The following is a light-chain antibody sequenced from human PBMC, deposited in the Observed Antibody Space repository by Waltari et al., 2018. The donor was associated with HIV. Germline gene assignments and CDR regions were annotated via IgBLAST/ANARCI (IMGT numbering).Light chain of an antibody. CDR3: NSYGGNINFT. CDR1: SAAPAVYNY. CDR2: EVI. Sequence: QSALTQPPSPSGSPGRPAPFPSLGISAAPAVYNYIPWYQQHPGKAPKLIIYEVIKRPSGVPDRFSGSKSGNTASLTVSGLQAEDEAEYYCNSYGGNINFTFGGGTKLTVL. J-gene: IGLJ2*01. V-gene: IGLV2-8*01.